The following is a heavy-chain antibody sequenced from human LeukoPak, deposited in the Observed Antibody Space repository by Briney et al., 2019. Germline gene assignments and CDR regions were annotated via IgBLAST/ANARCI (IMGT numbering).Heavy chain of an antibody. CDR3: AREIRDYGGKDYFDY. Sequence: PSQTLSLTCTVSGGSISSGGYYWSWIRQHPGKGLEWIGYIYYSGSTYYNPSLKSRVTISVDTSKNQFSLKLSSVTAADTAVYYCAREIRDYGGKDYFDYWGQGTLVTVSS. CDR1: GGSISSGGYY. V-gene: IGHV4-31*03. D-gene: IGHD4-23*01. CDR2: IYYSGST. J-gene: IGHJ4*02.